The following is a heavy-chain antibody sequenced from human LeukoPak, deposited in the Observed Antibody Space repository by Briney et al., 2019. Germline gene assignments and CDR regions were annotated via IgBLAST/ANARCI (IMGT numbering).Heavy chain of an antibody. CDR1: GFTVSSNY. CDR2: IYSGGST. D-gene: IGHD1-26*01. CDR3: ARGWGARSPEYFQH. Sequence: GGSLRLSCAASGFTVSSNYMSWVRQAPGEGREWVSVIYSGGSTYYADSVKGRFTISRDNSKNTLYLQMNSLRAEDTAVYYCARGWGARSPEYFQHWGQGTLVTVSS. V-gene: IGHV3-66*02. J-gene: IGHJ1*01.